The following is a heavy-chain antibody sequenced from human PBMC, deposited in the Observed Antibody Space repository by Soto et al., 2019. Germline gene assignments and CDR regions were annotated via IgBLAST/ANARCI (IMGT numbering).Heavy chain of an antibody. Sequence: PSETLSLTCAVYGGSFNGYYWSWIRQPPGKGPEWIGDINHSGSTNYNPSLKSRVTISVDTSKNQFSLKLRSVTAADMAVFYRARAPDKYYFDSWGQGTLVTVSS. J-gene: IGHJ4*02. CDR3: ARAPDKYYFDS. CDR1: GGSFNGYY. CDR2: INHSGST. V-gene: IGHV4-34*01.